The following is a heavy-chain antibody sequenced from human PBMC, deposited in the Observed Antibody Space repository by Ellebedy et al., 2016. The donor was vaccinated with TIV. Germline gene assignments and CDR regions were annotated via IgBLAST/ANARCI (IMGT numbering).Heavy chain of an antibody. CDR1: GFTFSRYW. CDR3: ARDLTTTAVDY. V-gene: IGHV3-74*01. Sequence: PSETLSLTCTVSGFTFSRYWMHWVRQAPGKGLVWRPRVNDDETSTSYADSVKGRFTISRDNAKNTLYLQMNSLRAEDTAVYYCARDLTTTAVDYWGQGTLVTVSS. J-gene: IGHJ4*02. CDR2: VNDDETST. D-gene: IGHD4-17*01.